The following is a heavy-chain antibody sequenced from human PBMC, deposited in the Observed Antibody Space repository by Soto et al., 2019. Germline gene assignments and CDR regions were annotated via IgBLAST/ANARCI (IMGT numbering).Heavy chain of an antibody. Sequence: QVQLVQSGAEVKKPGASVKVSCKASGYTFTSYGISWVRQAPGQGLEWMGWISAYNGNTNYAQKLQGRVTMTTDTSTSTAYMELRSLRSDDTAVYYCARDARIVVVPAARVGPNNWFDPWGQGTLVTVSS. D-gene: IGHD2-2*01. V-gene: IGHV1-18*01. J-gene: IGHJ5*02. CDR2: ISAYNGNT. CDR1: GYTFTSYG. CDR3: ARDARIVVVPAARVGPNNWFDP.